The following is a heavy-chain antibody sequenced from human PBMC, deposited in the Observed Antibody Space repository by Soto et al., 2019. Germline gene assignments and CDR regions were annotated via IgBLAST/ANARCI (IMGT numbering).Heavy chain of an antibody. D-gene: IGHD3-16*01. Sequence: EVQLVESGGGLVQPGGSLRLSCAASGFTFSSHSMNWVRRAPGKGLEWVSYISSSTRTIYYADSVKGRFTVSRDNAKNSLYLQMNSLRAEDTAVYYCARADEMGYFDYWGQGTLVTVSS. J-gene: IGHJ4*02. CDR2: ISSSTRTI. CDR3: ARADEMGYFDY. V-gene: IGHV3-48*01. CDR1: GFTFSSHS.